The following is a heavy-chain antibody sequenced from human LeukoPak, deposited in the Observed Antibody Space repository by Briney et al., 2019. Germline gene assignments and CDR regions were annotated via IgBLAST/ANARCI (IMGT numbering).Heavy chain of an antibody. D-gene: IGHD3-22*01. Sequence: AGGSLRLSCAASGFTFSSYGFHWVRQAPGKGLEWVAVIWSDGSYKYYADSVKGRFTISRDDSKNTLYLQMNSLRAEDTAVYYCARDLADYYDSSGYTHFDYWGQGTLVTVSS. J-gene: IGHJ4*02. V-gene: IGHV3-33*01. CDR1: GFTFSSYG. CDR2: IWSDGSYK. CDR3: ARDLADYYDSSGYTHFDY.